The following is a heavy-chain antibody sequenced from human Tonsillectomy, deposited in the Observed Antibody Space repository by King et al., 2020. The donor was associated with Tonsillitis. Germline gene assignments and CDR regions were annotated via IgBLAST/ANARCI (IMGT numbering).Heavy chain of an antibody. V-gene: IGHV4-34*01. CDR3: ARANCSSTSCYGDWFDP. CDR2: INHSGST. J-gene: IGHJ5*02. D-gene: IGHD2-2*01. CDR1: GGSFSGYY. Sequence: VQLQQWGAGRLRPSETLSLTCAVYGGSFSGYYWSWIRQPPGKGLDWIGEINHSGSTNYNPSLKSRVTISVDTSKNQFSLKLSSVTAADASVYYCARANCSSTSCYGDWFDPWGQGTLVTVSS.